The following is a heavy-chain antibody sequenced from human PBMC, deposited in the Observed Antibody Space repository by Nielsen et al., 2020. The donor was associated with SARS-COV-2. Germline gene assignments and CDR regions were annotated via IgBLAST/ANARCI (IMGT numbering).Heavy chain of an antibody. CDR1: GFTFSSYA. CDR2: ISYDGSNK. V-gene: IGHV3-30*18. CDR3: AKSRREIYDAFDI. J-gene: IGHJ3*02. Sequence: GGSLRLSCAASGFTFSSYAMHWVRQAPGKGLEWVAVISYDGSNKYYADSVKGRFTISRDNSKNTLYLQMNSLRAEDTAVYYCAKSRREIYDAFDIWGQGTMVTVSS.